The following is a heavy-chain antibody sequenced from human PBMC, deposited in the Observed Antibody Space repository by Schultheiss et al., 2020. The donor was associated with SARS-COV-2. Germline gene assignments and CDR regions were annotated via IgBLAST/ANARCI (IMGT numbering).Heavy chain of an antibody. D-gene: IGHD1-26*01. Sequence: SETLSLTCAVYGGSFSGYYWSWIRQPPGKGLEWIGEINHSGSTNYNPSPKSRVTISVDTSKNQFSLKLSSVTAADTAVYYCARGGPSYGSPGWGYYYYYGMDVWGQGTTVTVAS. CDR3: ARGGPSYGSPGWGYYYYYGMDV. CDR1: GGSFSGYY. J-gene: IGHJ6*02. CDR2: INHSGST. V-gene: IGHV4-34*01.